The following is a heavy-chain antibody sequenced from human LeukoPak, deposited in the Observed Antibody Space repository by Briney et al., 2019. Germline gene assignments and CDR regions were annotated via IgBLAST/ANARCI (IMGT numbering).Heavy chain of an antibody. CDR3: ARDWVNGVAAARGYMDV. V-gene: IGHV3-48*03. Sequence: PGGSLRLSCAASGFTFSSYEMNWVRQAPGKGLEWVSYISSSGSTIYYADSVKGRFTISRDNAKNSLYLQMNSLRAEDTAVYYCARDWVNGVAAARGYMDVWGKGTTVTVSS. CDR2: ISSSGSTI. CDR1: GFTFSSYE. J-gene: IGHJ6*03. D-gene: IGHD2-15*01.